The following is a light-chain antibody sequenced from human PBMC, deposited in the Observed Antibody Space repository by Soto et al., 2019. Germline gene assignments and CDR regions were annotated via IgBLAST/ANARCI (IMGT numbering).Light chain of an antibody. CDR3: SSYTTISTLA. CDR2: AVS. Sequence: QSALTQPASVSGSPGQSITISCTGTSSDVGGYNYVSWYQQHPGKAPKLIIYAVSNRPSGVSNRFSGSKSGNTASLTISGLQAEDEADYYCSSYTTISTLAFGGGTKLTVL. CDR1: SSDVGGYNY. J-gene: IGLJ2*01. V-gene: IGLV2-14*01.